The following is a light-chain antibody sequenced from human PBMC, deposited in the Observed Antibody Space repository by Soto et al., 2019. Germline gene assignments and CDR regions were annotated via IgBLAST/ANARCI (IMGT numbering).Light chain of an antibody. CDR3: CSYAGTYTFANV. J-gene: IGLJ1*01. V-gene: IGLV2-11*01. CDR2: DVT. CDR1: TNDVGGSNY. Sequence: QSALTQPRSVSGSPGQSVAISCTGTTNDVGGSNYVSWYQQHPGKGPKVIIFDVTRRPSGVPDRFSVSKSVNTASLTISGLQAEDEAYYYCCSYAGTYTFANVFGTGIKLTVL.